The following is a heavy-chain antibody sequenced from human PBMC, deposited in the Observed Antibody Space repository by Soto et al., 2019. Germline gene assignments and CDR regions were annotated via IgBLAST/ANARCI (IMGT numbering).Heavy chain of an antibody. J-gene: IGHJ4*02. V-gene: IGHV4-59*08. CDR1: GGSISSYY. D-gene: IGHD6-19*01. CDR3: ARSLRWLVRGSGWYISGFDY. CDR2: IYYSGST. Sequence: SETLSLTCTVSGGSISSYYWSWIRQPPGKGLEWIGYIYYSGSTNYNPSLKSRVTISVDTSKNQFSLKLSSVTAADTAVYYCARSLRWLVRGSGWYISGFDYWGQGTLVTVSS.